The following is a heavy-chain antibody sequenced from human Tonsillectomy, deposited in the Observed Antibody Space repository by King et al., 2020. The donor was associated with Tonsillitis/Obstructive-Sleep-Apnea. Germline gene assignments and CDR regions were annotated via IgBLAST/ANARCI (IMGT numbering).Heavy chain of an antibody. CDR3: ARVSLIAAAGHDAFDI. Sequence: VQLVESGGGLVKPGGSLRLSCAASGFTFSSYSMNWVRQAPGKGLEWVSSISSSSSYIYYADSVKGRFTISRDNAKNSLYLQMNSLRAEDTAVYYCARVSLIAAAGHDAFDIWGQGTMVTVSS. J-gene: IGHJ3*02. CDR1: GFTFSSYS. V-gene: IGHV3-21*01. CDR2: ISSSSSYI. D-gene: IGHD6-13*01.